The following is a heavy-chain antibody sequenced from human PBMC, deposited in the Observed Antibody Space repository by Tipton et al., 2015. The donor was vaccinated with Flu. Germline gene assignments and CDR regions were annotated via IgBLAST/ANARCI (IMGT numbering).Heavy chain of an antibody. CDR2: ISFDGSIA. V-gene: IGHV3-30*18. J-gene: IGHJ4*02. D-gene: IGHD3-10*01. CDR3: VKGRYYYGPGSYSGDY. Sequence: SLRLSCAASGFTFNSYGMHWVRQAPGKGLEWVAVISFDGSIADYGDSVKGRFIISRDKSNNTLFLQMNSLRAEDTAVYYCVKGRYYYGPGSYSGDYWGQGTLVTVSS. CDR1: GFTFNSYG.